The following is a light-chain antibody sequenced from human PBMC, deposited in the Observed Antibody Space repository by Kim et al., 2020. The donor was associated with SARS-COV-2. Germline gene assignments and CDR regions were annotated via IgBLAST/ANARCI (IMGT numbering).Light chain of an antibody. J-gene: IGLJ1*01. CDR3: NSRKSSGNPYV. CDR2: GKN. Sequence: LGPKVRITCQGDSLRSYYAIWYQQKPGQAPLLVIYGKNNRPSGIPDRFSGSSSGNTASLTITGAQAEDDADYYCNSRKSSGNPYVFGTGTKVTVL. V-gene: IGLV3-19*01. CDR1: SLRSYY.